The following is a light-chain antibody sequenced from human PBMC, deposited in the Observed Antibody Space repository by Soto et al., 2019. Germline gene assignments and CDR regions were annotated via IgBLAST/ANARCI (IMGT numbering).Light chain of an antibody. J-gene: IGLJ2*01. Sequence: QSALTQPASVSGSPGQSIAISCTGTSSDVGAYNYVSWYQQHPGKAPKLLIHDVSNRPSGISDRFSGSKSGNTASLTISGLQAEDEADYYCSSYTNTNTLLFGGGTKLTVL. CDR3: SSYTNTNTLL. CDR1: SSDVGAYNY. V-gene: IGLV2-14*01. CDR2: DVS.